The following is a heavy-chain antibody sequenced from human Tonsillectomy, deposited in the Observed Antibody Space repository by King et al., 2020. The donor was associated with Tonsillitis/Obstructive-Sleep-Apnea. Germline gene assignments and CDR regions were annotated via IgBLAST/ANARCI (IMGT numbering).Heavy chain of an antibody. V-gene: IGHV4-59*01. Sequence: VQLQESGPGLVKPSETLSLTCTVSGGSISSYYWSWIRQPPGKELEWIGYIYYSGSTNYKPSLKSRVTISVDTSKNQFSLKLTSVTAADTAVYYCAREGDLDAFDICGQGTMVTVSS. D-gene: IGHD3-16*01. CDR2: IYYSGST. CDR1: GGSISSYY. J-gene: IGHJ3*02. CDR3: AREGDLDAFDI.